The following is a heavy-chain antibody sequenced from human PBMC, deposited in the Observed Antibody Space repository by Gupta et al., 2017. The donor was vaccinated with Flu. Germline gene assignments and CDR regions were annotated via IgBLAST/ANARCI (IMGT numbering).Heavy chain of an antibody. J-gene: IGHJ4*02. CDR3: ASYMVRGGDY. D-gene: IGHD3-10*01. V-gene: IGHV4-39*01. CDR2: IYYSGST. CDR1: SISRRSYY. Sequence: SISRRSYYWGWSRQPPGKGREWIGSIYYSGSTYYNPSLKSRVTISVDTSKNHFSLKLSYVAAADTAVYYCASYMVRGGDYWGQGTLVTVSS.